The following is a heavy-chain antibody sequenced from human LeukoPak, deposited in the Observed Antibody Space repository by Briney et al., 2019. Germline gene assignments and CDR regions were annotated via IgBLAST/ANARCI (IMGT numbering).Heavy chain of an antibody. CDR1: GFTFSSYA. CDR3: AKRARYKVYSSSWYHFDY. D-gene: IGHD6-13*01. Sequence: GGSLRLSCAASGFTFSSYAMSWVRQAPGKGPEWVSAISGSGGSTYYADSVKGRFTISRDNSKNTLYLQMNSLRAEDTAVYYCAKRARYKVYSSSWYHFDYWGQGTLVTVSS. CDR2: ISGSGGST. V-gene: IGHV3-23*01. J-gene: IGHJ4*02.